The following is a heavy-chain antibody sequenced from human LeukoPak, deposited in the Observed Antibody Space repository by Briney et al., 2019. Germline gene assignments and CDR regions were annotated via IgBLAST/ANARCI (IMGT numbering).Heavy chain of an antibody. CDR3: ARDFLPSYGGNSNWFDP. CDR1: GYTFTSYG. Sequence: GASVKVSCKASGYTFTSYGLSWVRQAPGQGLEWMGWISAYNGNTNYAQKLQGKVTMTTDTSTSTAYMELRSLRSDDTAVYYCARDFLPSYGGNSNWFDPWGQGTLVTVSS. J-gene: IGHJ5*02. CDR2: ISAYNGNT. D-gene: IGHD4-23*01. V-gene: IGHV1-18*01.